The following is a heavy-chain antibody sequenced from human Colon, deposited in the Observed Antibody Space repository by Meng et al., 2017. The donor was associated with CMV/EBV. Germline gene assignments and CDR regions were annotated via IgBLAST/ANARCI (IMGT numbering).Heavy chain of an antibody. Sequence: SVKVSCKVSGGTYNIYAISWVRLAPGQGLEWMGGIIPILGTVHYEQRFQGRLTITADKSTATAFMELSRLRSEDTAVYYCARHDEYYDFLSGWRAMDVWGQGT. V-gene: IGHV1-69*10. D-gene: IGHD3-3*01. CDR1: GGTYNIYA. J-gene: IGHJ6*01. CDR3: ARHDEYYDFLSGWRAMDV. CDR2: IIPILGTV.